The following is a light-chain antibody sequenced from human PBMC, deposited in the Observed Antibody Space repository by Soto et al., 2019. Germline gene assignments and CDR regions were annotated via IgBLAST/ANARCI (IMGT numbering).Light chain of an antibody. CDR1: QSVSSSY. CDR2: EAS. Sequence: ENVLKQWRGTLALYTGERATVSCRASQSVSSSYLAWYQQKPGSPPQLLIYEASNLETGVPSRFSGSGSGTDFTLTLRSLQPADFPTYYSQQFNNYPLPFGGGTKVDI. J-gene: IGKJ4*01. V-gene: IGKV3-20*01. CDR3: QQFNNYPLP.